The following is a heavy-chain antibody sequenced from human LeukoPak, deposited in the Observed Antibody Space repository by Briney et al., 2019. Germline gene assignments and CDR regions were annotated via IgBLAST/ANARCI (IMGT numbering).Heavy chain of an antibody. D-gene: IGHD2-2*01. CDR1: GGTFSSYA. CDR3: ARRGVVVPAAMDYYYYYMDV. Sequence: ASVKVSCKASGGTFSSYAISWVRQAPGQGLEWMGGIIPIFGTANYAQKFQGRVTITADESTSTAYMELSSLRSEDTAVYYCARRGVVVPAAMDYYYYYMDVWGKGTTVTVSS. J-gene: IGHJ6*03. CDR2: IIPIFGTA. V-gene: IGHV1-69*13.